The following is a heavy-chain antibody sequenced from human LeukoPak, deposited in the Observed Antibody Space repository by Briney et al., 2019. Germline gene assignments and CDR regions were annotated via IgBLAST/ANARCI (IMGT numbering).Heavy chain of an antibody. CDR1: GDSLSSHY. Sequence: SETLSLTCTVSGDSLSSHYWSWIRQPPGKGLEWIGYIYGSGSTHYDPSLRSRVTISEDTSKNQSSLKLTSVTAADTAVYYCARNVGWYTHDTWGQGTLVTVSS. CDR2: IYGSGST. V-gene: IGHV4-59*08. CDR3: ARNVGWYTHDT. D-gene: IGHD6-19*01. J-gene: IGHJ5*02.